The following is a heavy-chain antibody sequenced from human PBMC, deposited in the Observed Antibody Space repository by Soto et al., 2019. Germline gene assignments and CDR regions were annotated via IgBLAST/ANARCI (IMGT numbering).Heavy chain of an antibody. D-gene: IGHD6-19*01. CDR1: GYTFTSYD. CDR2: MNPNSGNT. V-gene: IGHV1-8*01. CDR3: ARGKERWLHSRDAFDI. J-gene: IGHJ3*02. Sequence: ASVKVSCKASGYTFTSYDINWVRQATGQGLEWMGWMNPNSGNTGYAQKFQGRVTMTRNTSISTAYMELSSLRSEDTAVYYCARGKERWLHSRDAFDIWGQGTMVTVSS.